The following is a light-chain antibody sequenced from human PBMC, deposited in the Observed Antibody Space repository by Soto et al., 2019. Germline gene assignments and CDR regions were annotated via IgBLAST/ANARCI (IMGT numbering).Light chain of an antibody. Sequence: QSVLTQPPSASGTPGQRVTISCSGSYSNIGSHPVNWYQQLPGSAPNLVIYDNSDRPSGVPDRFSGSKSGTSASLAISGLQSGDEADYYCASWDDTLNGVLFGGGTKRPS. J-gene: IGLJ2*01. CDR2: DNS. CDR3: ASWDDTLNGVL. CDR1: YSNIGSHP. V-gene: IGLV1-44*01.